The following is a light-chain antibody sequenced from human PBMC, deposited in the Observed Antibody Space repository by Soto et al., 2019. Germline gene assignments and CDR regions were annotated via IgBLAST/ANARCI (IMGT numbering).Light chain of an antibody. CDR3: HHYGTAWT. CDR2: GAS. CDR1: QNIGSN. V-gene: IGKV3D-15*01. Sequence: EVVMTQSPATLSASPGERVILSCRASQNIGSNLAWYQQRPGQAPRLLMYGASTRATGIPARFSGSGSGTDFTLTISRLEPEDFAVYYCHHYGTAWTFGQGTKVDIK. J-gene: IGKJ1*01.